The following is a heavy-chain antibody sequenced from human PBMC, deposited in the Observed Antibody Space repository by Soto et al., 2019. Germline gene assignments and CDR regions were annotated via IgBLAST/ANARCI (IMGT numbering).Heavy chain of an antibody. CDR1: GYAFTQHG. V-gene: IGHV1-18*01. D-gene: IGHD2-2*01. CDR2: ISTASDRA. CDR3: VRDRDCSSFSCIDSFDI. J-gene: IGHJ3*02. Sequence: QIQLVQSGAEVKKAGASVKVSCKASGYAFTQHGISWVRQAPGQGLDWMGWISTASDRADYAQKFQGSLTMTTATSMTTAYMDLRSLRAYDTAIYLCVRDRDCSSFSCIDSFDIWGQGTMVSVSS.